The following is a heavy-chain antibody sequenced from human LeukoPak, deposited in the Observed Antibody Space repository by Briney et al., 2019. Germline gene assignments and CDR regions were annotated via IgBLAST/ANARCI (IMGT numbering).Heavy chain of an antibody. CDR3: AKGYGYDILTGYEYYFDY. D-gene: IGHD3-9*01. CDR1: GFTFSSYG. Sequence: GGTLRLSCAASGFTFSSYGMSWVRQAPGKGLEWVSAISGSGGSTYYADSVKGRFTISRDNSKNTLYLQMNSLRAEDTAVYYCAKGYGYDILTGYEYYFDYWGQGTLVTVSS. V-gene: IGHV3-23*01. CDR2: ISGSGGST. J-gene: IGHJ4*02.